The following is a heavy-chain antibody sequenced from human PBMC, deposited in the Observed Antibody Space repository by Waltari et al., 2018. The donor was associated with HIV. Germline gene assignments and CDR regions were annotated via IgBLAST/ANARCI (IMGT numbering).Heavy chain of an antibody. Sequence: EVQLVESGGGLVQPGGSLRLSCAASGFTFSSYWMSWVRQAPGKGLEWVANIKQDGSEKYYVDSVKGRFTISRDNAKNSLYLQMNSLRAEDTAVYYCARGDSGSYWGLDYWGQGTLVTVSS. V-gene: IGHV3-7*03. CDR3: ARGDSGSYWGLDY. CDR2: IKQDGSEK. J-gene: IGHJ4*02. CDR1: GFTFSSYW. D-gene: IGHD1-26*01.